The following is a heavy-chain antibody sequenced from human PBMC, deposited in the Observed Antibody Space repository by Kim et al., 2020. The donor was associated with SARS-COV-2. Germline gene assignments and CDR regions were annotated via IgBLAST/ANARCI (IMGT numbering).Heavy chain of an antibody. V-gene: IGHV1-2*02. CDR2: GT. Sequence: GTNYAQKLQGRVSMTRETSVSTAYMELSRLRSDETAVYYCARGVEGMDVWGQGTTVTVSS. CDR3: ARGVEGMDV. J-gene: IGHJ6*02. D-gene: IGHD2-8*01.